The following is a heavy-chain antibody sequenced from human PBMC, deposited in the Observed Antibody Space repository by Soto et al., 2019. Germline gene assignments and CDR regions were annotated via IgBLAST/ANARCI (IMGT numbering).Heavy chain of an antibody. CDR3: ARGCSSTSCYFRYYGMDV. CDR2: ISSSSSTI. Sequence: GESLRLSCAASGFTFSSYSMNWVRQAPGKGLEWVSYISSSSSTIYYADSVKGRFTISRDNAKNSLYLQMNSLRDEDTAVYYCARGCSSTSCYFRYYGMDVWGQGTAVTVSS. D-gene: IGHD2-2*01. J-gene: IGHJ6*02. CDR1: GFTFSSYS. V-gene: IGHV3-48*02.